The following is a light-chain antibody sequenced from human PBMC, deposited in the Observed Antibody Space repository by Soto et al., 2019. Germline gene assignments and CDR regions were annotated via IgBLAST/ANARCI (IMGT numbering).Light chain of an antibody. CDR3: QQYNNWPPYT. V-gene: IGKV3-15*01. J-gene: IGKJ2*01. CDR1: QSVSSN. CDR2: GAS. Sequence: EIVMTQSPATLSVSPGEGATLSCRASQSVSSNLAWYHQKPGQAPRLVIYGASTRATGIPARFSGSGSGTEFTLTISSLQSEDFAVYYCQQYNNWPPYTFGQGTKLEIK.